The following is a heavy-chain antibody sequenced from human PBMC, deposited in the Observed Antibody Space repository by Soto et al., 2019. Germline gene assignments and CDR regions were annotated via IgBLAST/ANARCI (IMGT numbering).Heavy chain of an antibody. J-gene: IGHJ5*02. CDR3: TRRTFGSTSCFDP. Sequence: EVQLVESGGGLVQPGGSLKLSCAASGFTFSGSAVHWVRQASGKGLEWVGRIGSKTSSYATSYAASVRGRFTISRDDSNNTASLQMNSLKPEDTAVYYCTRRTFGSTSCFDPWGQGTLVTVSS. CDR1: GFTFSGSA. D-gene: IGHD2-2*01. V-gene: IGHV3-73*02. CDR2: IGSKTSSYAT.